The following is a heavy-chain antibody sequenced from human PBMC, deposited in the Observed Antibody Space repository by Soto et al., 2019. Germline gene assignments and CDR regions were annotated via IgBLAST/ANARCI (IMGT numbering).Heavy chain of an antibody. CDR2: ISSSSSTI. V-gene: IGHV3-48*02. Sequence: EVQLVESGGGLVKPGGSLRLSCAASGFTFSSYSMNWVRQAPGKGLEWVSYISSSSSTIYYADSVKGRFTISRDNAKNSLYLQMNSLRDEDTAVYYCAADSSVLLWFGELSSHFDYWGQGTLVTVSS. CDR3: AADSSVLLWFGELSSHFDY. D-gene: IGHD3-10*01. CDR1: GFTFSSYS. J-gene: IGHJ4*02.